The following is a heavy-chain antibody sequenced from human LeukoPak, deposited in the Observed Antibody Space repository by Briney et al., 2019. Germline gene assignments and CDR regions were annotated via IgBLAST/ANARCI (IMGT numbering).Heavy chain of an antibody. CDR2: IKQDGSEK. Sequence: TGGSLRLSCAASGFTFSSYWMSWVRQAPGKGLEWVANIKQDGSEKYYVDSVKGRFTISRDYAKNSLYLQMNSLRAEDTAVYYCASGGGYSSAWHSSDYWGQGTLVTVSS. D-gene: IGHD6-19*01. CDR3: ASGGGYSSAWHSSDY. J-gene: IGHJ4*02. CDR1: GFTFSSYW. V-gene: IGHV3-7*05.